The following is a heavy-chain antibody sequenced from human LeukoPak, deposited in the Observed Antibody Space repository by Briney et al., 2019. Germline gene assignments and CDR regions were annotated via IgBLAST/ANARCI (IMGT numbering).Heavy chain of an antibody. V-gene: IGHV4-59*08. CDR3: ARVGRGTHTRGSYSFDD. D-gene: IGHD3-16*01. CDR2: ISYRGDT. J-gene: IGHJ4*02. Sequence: TPSETLSLTCTVSGDSISNYYWSWIRQPPGKGLEWIGYISYRGDTMYNPSLTSRVTISMDTSKNQFSLKLNSVTAADTAVYYCARVGRGTHTRGSYSFDDWGQGTLVTVSS. CDR1: GDSISNYY.